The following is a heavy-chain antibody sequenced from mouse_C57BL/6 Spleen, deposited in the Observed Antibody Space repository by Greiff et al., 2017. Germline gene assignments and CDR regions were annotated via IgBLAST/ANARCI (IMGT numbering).Heavy chain of an antibody. D-gene: IGHD1-1*02. Sequence: VQLQQSGPGLVKPGASVKISCTASGYAFSSSWMNWVKQRPGKGLEWIGRIYPGDGDTNYTGKFKGKATLTADKSSSTAYMQLSSLTSEDSAVYFCAQACDYGGGVDYWGQGTPVTVSA. CDR2: IYPGDGDT. J-gene: IGHJ3*01. V-gene: IGHV1-82*01. CDR1: GYAFSSSW. CDR3: AQACDYGGGVDY.